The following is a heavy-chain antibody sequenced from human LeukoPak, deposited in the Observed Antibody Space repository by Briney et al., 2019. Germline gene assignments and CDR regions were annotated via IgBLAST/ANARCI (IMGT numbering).Heavy chain of an antibody. Sequence: GGSLRLSCAASGFTFDYYTMYWVRQGPEKGLEWVSLISMDGVNTFYADSVKGRFTISRDNNKNSLYLQMNGLRTDDTGLYYCVKGRRRGYAYGTLESWGQGTLVTVSS. CDR1: GFTFDYYT. CDR2: ISMDGVNT. CDR3: VKGRRRGYAYGTLES. J-gene: IGHJ4*02. D-gene: IGHD5-18*01. V-gene: IGHV3-43*01.